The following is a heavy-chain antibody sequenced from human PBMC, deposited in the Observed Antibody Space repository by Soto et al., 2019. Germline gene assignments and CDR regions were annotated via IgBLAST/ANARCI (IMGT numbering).Heavy chain of an antibody. D-gene: IGHD5-12*01. CDR2: FFYSGST. CDR3: ARGGYTSIAY. V-gene: IGHV4-59*01. Sequence: SETLSLSYTASGGSISSYYWSWIRQPPGKGLEWIGYFFYSGSTNYNPSLKSRVTISVDTSKNQFSLKLNSVTAADMAVYYCARGGYTSIAYWAQGTLVTVS. CDR1: GGSISSYY. J-gene: IGHJ4*02.